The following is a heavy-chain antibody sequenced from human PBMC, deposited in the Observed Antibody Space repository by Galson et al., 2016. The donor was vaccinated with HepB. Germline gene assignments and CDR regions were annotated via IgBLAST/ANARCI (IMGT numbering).Heavy chain of an antibody. V-gene: IGHV3-23*01. Sequence: SLRLSCAASGFTFSNYAMSWVRQAPGKGLEWVSTISGSGGATYYADSVKGRFTISRDNSKNTLYLQMNTLGAEATAVFYCAKAGTSFDYWGQGTLVTVSS. CDR2: ISGSGGAT. CDR3: AKAGTSFDY. D-gene: IGHD3-10*01. CDR1: GFTFSNYA. J-gene: IGHJ4*02.